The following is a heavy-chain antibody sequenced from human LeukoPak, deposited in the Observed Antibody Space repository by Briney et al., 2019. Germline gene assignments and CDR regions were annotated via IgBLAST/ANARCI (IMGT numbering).Heavy chain of an antibody. V-gene: IGHV4-59*01. D-gene: IGHD5-24*01. CDR3: ASGDGYNFDY. Sequence: SETLSLTCTVSGGSISSYYWSWIRQPPGKGLEWIGYIYYSGSTNYNPSLKSRVTISVDTSKNQFSLKLSSVTAADTTVYCCASGDGYNFDYWGQGTLVTVSS. CDR2: IYYSGST. CDR1: GGSISSYY. J-gene: IGHJ4*02.